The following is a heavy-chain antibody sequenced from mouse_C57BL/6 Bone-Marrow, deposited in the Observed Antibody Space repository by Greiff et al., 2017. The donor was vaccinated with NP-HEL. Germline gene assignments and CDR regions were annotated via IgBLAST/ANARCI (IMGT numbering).Heavy chain of an antibody. CDR2: IDPSDSYT. CDR1: GYTFTSYW. J-gene: IGHJ3*01. D-gene: IGHD1-3*01. V-gene: IGHV1-69*01. CDR3: ERWVSGGWFAY. Sequence: QVQLKQPGAELVMPGASVKLSCKASGYTFTSYWMHWVKQRPGQGLEWIGEIDPSDSYTNYNQKFKGKSTLTVDKSSSTAYMQLSSLTSEDSAVYYCERWVSGGWFAYGGQGTLVTVTA.